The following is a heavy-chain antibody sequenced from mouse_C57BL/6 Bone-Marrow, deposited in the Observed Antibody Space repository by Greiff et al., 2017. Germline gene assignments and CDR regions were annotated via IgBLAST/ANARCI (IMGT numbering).Heavy chain of an antibody. J-gene: IGHJ3*01. Sequence: VKLQESGAELARPGASVKLSCKASGYTFTRYGISWVKQRTGQGLEWIGEIYPRSGTTYYNEKFKGKATLTAAKSSSTAYMELRSLTSEDSAVFFCARRGGSSLFAYWGQGTLVTVSA. CDR1: GYTFTRYG. V-gene: IGHV1-81*01. CDR3: ARRGGSSLFAY. CDR2: IYPRSGTT. D-gene: IGHD1-1*01.